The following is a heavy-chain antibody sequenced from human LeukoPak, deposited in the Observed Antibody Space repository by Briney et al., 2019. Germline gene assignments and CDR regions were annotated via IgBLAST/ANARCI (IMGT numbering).Heavy chain of an antibody. J-gene: IGHJ4*02. CDR1: GYSISSGYY. CDR3: ARDLGLDYYDSSGYYNY. V-gene: IGHV4-38-2*02. CDR2: IYHSGST. Sequence: SETLSLTCTVSGYSISSGYYWGWIRQPPGKGLEWIGSIYHSGSTYYNPSLKSRVTISVDTSKNQFSLKLSSVTAADTAVYYCARDLGLDYYDSSGYYNYWGQGTLVTVSS. D-gene: IGHD3-22*01.